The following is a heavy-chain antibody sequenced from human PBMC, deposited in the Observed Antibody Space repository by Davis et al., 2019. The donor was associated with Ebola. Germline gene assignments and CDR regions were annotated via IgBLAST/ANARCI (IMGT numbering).Heavy chain of an antibody. D-gene: IGHD6-13*01. V-gene: IGHV1-69*13. CDR3: ARYGSGSLSEPGYNYYHYALDV. Sequence: SVKVSCKSSGGTFSNFAFSWVRQAPGQGLEWMGGIIPIFETPNYAQNFQGRVTIPADESTSTVYMELNNLRSEDTAVYYCARYGSGSLSEPGYNYYHYALDVWGQGTTVTVSS. J-gene: IGHJ6*02. CDR1: GGTFSNFA. CDR2: IIPIFETP.